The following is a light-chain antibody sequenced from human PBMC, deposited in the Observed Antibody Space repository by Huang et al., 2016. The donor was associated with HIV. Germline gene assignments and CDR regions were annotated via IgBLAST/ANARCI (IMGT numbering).Light chain of an antibody. CDR2: GAS. V-gene: IGKV1-9*01. CDR3: QQLNTFPLT. CDR1: QDIGTY. J-gene: IGKJ4*01. Sequence: IQLTQSPSSLSASVGDRVTITCRASQDIGTYLAWYQQKPGRAPTVLFYGASRLQSGVTSRFSVSGSGTQFTLTISSLQPEDFAMYYCQQLNTFPLTFGGGTKVEF.